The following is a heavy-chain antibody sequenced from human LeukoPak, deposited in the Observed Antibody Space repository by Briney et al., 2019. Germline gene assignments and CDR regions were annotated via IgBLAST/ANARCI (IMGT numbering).Heavy chain of an antibody. CDR2: ISGSGGST. D-gene: IGHD4-17*01. CDR3: AKDKSHYGDYLLT. CDR1: GFTFSSYG. Sequence: GGTLRLSCAASGFTFSSYGMSWVRQAPGKGLEWVSAISGSGGSTYYADSVKGRFTISRDNSKNTLYLQMNSLRAEDTAVYYCAKDKSHYGDYLLTWGQGTLVTVSS. J-gene: IGHJ5*02. V-gene: IGHV3-23*01.